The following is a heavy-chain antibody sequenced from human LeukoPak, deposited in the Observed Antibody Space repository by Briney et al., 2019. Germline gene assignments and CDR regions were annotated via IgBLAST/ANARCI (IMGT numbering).Heavy chain of an antibody. Sequence: GGSLRLSCAASGFTFNSYAMTWVRQAPGKGLEWVPAISGGGVNTYYADSVKGRFTISRDNSKNMLYLQMNSLRAEDTAVYYCAKTLGYSGYFSPWGQGTLVTVSS. CDR3: AKTLGYSGYFSP. CDR1: GFTFNSYA. CDR2: ISGGGVNT. D-gene: IGHD3-22*01. J-gene: IGHJ5*02. V-gene: IGHV3-23*01.